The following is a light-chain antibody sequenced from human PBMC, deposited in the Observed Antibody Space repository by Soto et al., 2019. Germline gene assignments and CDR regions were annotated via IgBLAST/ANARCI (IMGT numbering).Light chain of an antibody. V-gene: IGLV2-14*01. Sequence: QSVLTQPASVSGSPGQSITISCTGTSGDVGGYNYVSWYQQHPGKAPTLMIYAVSNRPSGVSNRFSGSKSGNTASLTISGLQAEDEADYYCSSYTTSSTWVFGGGTKVTVL. CDR3: SSYTTSSTWV. CDR1: SGDVGGYNY. J-gene: IGLJ3*02. CDR2: AVS.